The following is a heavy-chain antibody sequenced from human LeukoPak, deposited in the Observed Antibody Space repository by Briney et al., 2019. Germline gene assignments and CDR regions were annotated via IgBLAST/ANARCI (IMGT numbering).Heavy chain of an antibody. CDR3: AKVRGTYSSGYFFDY. J-gene: IGHJ4*02. Sequence: GGCPRLSCAASGFTFDNYAMHWVRQAPGKRLECLSIKSWNSGYIGYADSVKGRFTISRDNAKMSLDLQMNSLRAEDTAFYYCAKVRGTYSSGYFFDYWGQGTLVTVSS. V-gene: IGHV3-9*01. CDR1: GFTFDNYA. D-gene: IGHD6-19*01. CDR2: KSWNSGYI.